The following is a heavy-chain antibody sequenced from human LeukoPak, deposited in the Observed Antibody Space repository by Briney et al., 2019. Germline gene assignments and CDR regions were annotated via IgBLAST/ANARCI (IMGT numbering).Heavy chain of an antibody. Sequence: PSETLSLTCTVSGGSISSYYWSWIRQPPGKGLEWIGYIYYSGSTNYNPSLKSRVTISVDTSKNQFSLKLSSVTAADTAVYYCARRTDYGGNSFSAFDIWGQGTMVTVSS. J-gene: IGHJ3*02. CDR3: ARRTDYGGNSFSAFDI. CDR1: GGSISSYY. CDR2: IYYSGST. V-gene: IGHV4-59*08. D-gene: IGHD4-23*01.